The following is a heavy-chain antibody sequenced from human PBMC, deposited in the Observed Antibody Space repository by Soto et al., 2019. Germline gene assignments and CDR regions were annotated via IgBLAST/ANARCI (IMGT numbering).Heavy chain of an antibody. Sequence: SETLSLTCTVSGGSISSSSYYWGWIRQPPGKGLEWIGSIYYSGSTYYNPSLKSRVTISVDTSKNQFSLKLSSVTAADTAVYYCARQNGTISPDWFDPWGQGTLVTVSS. CDR3: ARQNGTISPDWFDP. CDR2: IYYSGST. V-gene: IGHV4-39*01. CDR1: GGSISSSSYY. J-gene: IGHJ5*02. D-gene: IGHD3-3*01.